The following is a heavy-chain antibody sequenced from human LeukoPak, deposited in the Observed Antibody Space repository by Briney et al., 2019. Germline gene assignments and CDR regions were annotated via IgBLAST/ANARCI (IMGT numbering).Heavy chain of an antibody. J-gene: IGHJ3*02. Sequence: SETLSLTCTVSGASISSRSYYWGWIRQPPGKGLEWIGTIYYSGSTYYKPSLKSRVTISVDTSKNQFSLKLSSVTAADTAVYYCARTPGMVIDSFDIWGQGTMVAVSS. CDR2: IYYSGST. CDR3: ARTPGMVIDSFDI. CDR1: GASISSRSYY. V-gene: IGHV4-39*01. D-gene: IGHD3-3*01.